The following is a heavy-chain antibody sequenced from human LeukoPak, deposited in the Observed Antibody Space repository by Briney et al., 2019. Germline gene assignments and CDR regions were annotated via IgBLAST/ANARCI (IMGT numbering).Heavy chain of an antibody. Sequence: SVKVSCKASGGTFSSYAISWVRQAPGQGLEWMGRIIPILGIANYAQKFQGRVTITADKSTSTAYMELSSLRSEDTAVYYCARITGCGGDCYSWGQGTLVTVSS. V-gene: IGHV1-69*04. J-gene: IGHJ4*02. CDR1: GGTFSSYA. CDR2: IIPILGIA. D-gene: IGHD2-21*02. CDR3: ARITGCGGDCYS.